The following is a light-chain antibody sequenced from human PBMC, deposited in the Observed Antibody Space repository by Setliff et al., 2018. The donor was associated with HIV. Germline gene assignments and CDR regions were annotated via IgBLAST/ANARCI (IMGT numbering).Light chain of an antibody. Sequence: QSVPTQPPSASGSPGQSVTISCTGTSSDVGDYNYVSWYQQHPGKAPKLMIYEITKRPSGVPDRFSGSKSGNTASLTVSGLQAEDEADYYCSSYASSNSYVFGTGTKVTVL. CDR2: EIT. V-gene: IGLV2-8*01. CDR1: SSDVGDYNY. J-gene: IGLJ1*01. CDR3: SSYASSNSYV.